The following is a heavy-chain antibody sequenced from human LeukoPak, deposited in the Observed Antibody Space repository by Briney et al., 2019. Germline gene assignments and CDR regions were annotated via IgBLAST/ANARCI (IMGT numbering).Heavy chain of an antibody. D-gene: IGHD3-22*01. J-gene: IGHJ1*01. V-gene: IGHV4-39*01. CDR1: GDSVSRSDSY. CDR2: IYHSGRT. Sequence: SETLSLTCSVSGDSVSRSDSYWDWIRQPPGKGLEWIGTIYHSGRTYYSPSLKSRVIMSVDPSNNQFSLNLRSVTAADTAVYYCARRRYYDGSGYLEWSQGTLLSVSS. CDR3: ARRRYYDGSGYLE.